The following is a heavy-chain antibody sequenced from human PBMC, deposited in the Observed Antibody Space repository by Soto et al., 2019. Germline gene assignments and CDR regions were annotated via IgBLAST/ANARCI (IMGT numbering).Heavy chain of an antibody. CDR1: GGSFSGYY. D-gene: IGHD3-22*01. CDR2: INHSGST. V-gene: IGHV4-34*01. CDR3: ARVEDYYDSSVDY. Sequence: QVQLQQWGAGLLKPSETLSLTCAVYGGSFSGYYWSWIRQPPGKRLEWIGEINHSGSTNYNPSLKSRVTISVDTAKNQFSLKLSSVTAADTAVYYCARVEDYYDSSVDYWGQGTLVTVSS. J-gene: IGHJ4*02.